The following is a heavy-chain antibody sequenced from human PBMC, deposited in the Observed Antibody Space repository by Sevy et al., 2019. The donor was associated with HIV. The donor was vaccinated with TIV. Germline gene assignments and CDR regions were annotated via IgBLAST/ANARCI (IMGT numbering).Heavy chain of an antibody. CDR1: GFSFSNYD. D-gene: IGHD2-21*02. J-gene: IGHJ4*02. CDR2: ISHDERYK. CDR3: ARLVSCGGDCYYLDS. V-gene: IGHV3-30*01. Sequence: GGSLRLSCAASGFSFSNYDMHWVRQAPGKGLDWVSVISHDERYKNYAESVKVRFTISRDNFKNTLFLQMDSLRPEDTAVYSGARLVSCGGDCYYLDSWGQGALVTVSS.